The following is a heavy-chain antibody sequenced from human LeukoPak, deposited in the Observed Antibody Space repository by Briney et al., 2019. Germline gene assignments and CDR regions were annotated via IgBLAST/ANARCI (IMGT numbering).Heavy chain of an antibody. CDR1: GFTFSSSA. CDR3: AKQLGYCSDGSCYFSY. V-gene: IGHV3-23*01. Sequence: GGSLRLSCAASGFTFSSSAMSWVRQAPGKGLEWVSAISNNGGYTYYADSVQGRFTISRDNSKRTLCLQMNSLRAEDTAVYYCAKQLGYCSDGSCYFSYWGQGTLVTVSS. D-gene: IGHD2-15*01. CDR2: ISNNGGYT. J-gene: IGHJ4*02.